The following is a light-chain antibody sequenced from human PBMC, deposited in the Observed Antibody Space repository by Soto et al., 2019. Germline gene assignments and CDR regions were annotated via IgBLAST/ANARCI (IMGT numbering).Light chain of an antibody. CDR3: QQYNKWPPWT. CDR2: GAS. Sequence: EIVLTQSPGTLSLSPGERASLSCRASQSVSSEKLAWYQQKPGQAPRLLIFGASGRATGIPERFSGSGSGTDFSLTISRLEPEDFAVCYCQQYNKWPPWTFGQGTKVDIK. CDR1: QSVSSEK. V-gene: IGKV3-20*01. J-gene: IGKJ1*01.